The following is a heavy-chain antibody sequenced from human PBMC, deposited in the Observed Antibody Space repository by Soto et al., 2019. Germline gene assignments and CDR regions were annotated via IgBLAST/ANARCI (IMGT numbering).Heavy chain of an antibody. CDR3: AKDILSGGWIQYYFDH. CDR2: ISGSGGST. Sequence: EVQLLGSGGGLAQPGGTLRLSCGASGFTFSDYAMSWVRQAPGKGLEWVSGISGSGGSTYYADSLKGRFTFSRDNSKKTLYLQMGSLRAGDMAVYYCAKDILSGGWIQYYFDHWDQGTLVTVSA. D-gene: IGHD5-18*01. J-gene: IGHJ4*02. V-gene: IGHV3-23*01. CDR1: GFTFSDYA.